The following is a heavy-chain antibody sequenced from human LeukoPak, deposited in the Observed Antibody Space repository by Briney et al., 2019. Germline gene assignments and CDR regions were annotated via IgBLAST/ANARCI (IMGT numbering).Heavy chain of an antibody. J-gene: IGHJ3*02. D-gene: IGHD3-3*01. Sequence: ASVKVSCKASGYTFTSYGISWVRQAPGQGLEWMGWISAYNGNTNYAQKLQGRVTMTTDTSTSTAYMELRSLRSDDTAVYCCARIFDFWSGKDAFDIWGQGTMVTVSS. CDR2: ISAYNGNT. CDR3: ARIFDFWSGKDAFDI. CDR1: GYTFTSYG. V-gene: IGHV1-18*01.